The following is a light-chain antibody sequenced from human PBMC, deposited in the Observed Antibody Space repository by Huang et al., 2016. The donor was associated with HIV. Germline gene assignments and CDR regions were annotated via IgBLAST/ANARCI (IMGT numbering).Light chain of an antibody. Sequence: EIVMTQSPATLSVFPGERATLSCRASQSVSSNLAWYQQKPGQAPRRLIYAASTRATGIPGRFSGSGSGTEFTLTISSLQSEDFAVYYCQQYNNWPRTFGQGTKVEI. V-gene: IGKV3-15*01. CDR2: AAS. CDR1: QSVSSN. CDR3: QQYNNWPRT. J-gene: IGKJ1*01.